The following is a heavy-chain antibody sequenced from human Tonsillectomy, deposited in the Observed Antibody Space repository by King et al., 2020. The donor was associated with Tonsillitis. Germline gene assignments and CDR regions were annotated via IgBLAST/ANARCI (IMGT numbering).Heavy chain of an antibody. CDR1: GGSISSYY. D-gene: IGHD4-17*01. CDR2: FYYIGST. Sequence: QLQESGPGLVKPSETLSLTCTVSGGSISSYYWSWIRPPPGKGLECIGYFYYIGSTNYNPSLRSRVTISADTSKNQFSLKLSSVTATDTAVYYCARLKVTTIGSLGAFDIWGQGTMVTVSS. J-gene: IGHJ3*02. V-gene: IGHV4-59*08. CDR3: ARLKVTTIGSLGAFDI.